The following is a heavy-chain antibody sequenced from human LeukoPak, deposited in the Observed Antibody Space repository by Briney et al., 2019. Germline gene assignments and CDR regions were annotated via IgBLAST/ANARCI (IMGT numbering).Heavy chain of an antibody. Sequence: RASETLSLTCDVSGDSISSGGYSWSWVRQPPGKGLEWIGYIYSSGRSYYNPSLQSRVTISIDTSKNEFSLKVTSVTAADTAVYYCARDPYDSGIWGQGTLVTVSS. V-gene: IGHV4-30-4*07. CDR2: IYSSGRS. CDR1: GDSISSGGYS. D-gene: IGHD3-10*01. J-gene: IGHJ4*02. CDR3: ARDPYDSGI.